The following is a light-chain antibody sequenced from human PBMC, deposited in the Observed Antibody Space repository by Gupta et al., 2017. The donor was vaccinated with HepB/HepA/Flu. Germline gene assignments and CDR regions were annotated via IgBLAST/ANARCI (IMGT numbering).Light chain of an antibody. CDR1: QSLLNSNGYHY. J-gene: IGKJ4*01. CDR3: MQGLHPPRT. Sequence: DIVMTQFPLSLPVPPGEPAPISCRSSQSLLNSNGYHYLDWYVQKPGQSPQLLISVVSLRASGVPDRFSGSGSGTDFTLTISRVEAEDVGVYYCMQGLHPPRTFGGGTKVEIK. V-gene: IGKV2-28*01. CDR2: VVS.